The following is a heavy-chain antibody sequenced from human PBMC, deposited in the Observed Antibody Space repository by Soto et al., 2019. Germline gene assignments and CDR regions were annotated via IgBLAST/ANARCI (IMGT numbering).Heavy chain of an antibody. D-gene: IGHD6-19*01. CDR1: GFSFSSYA. CDR2: ISHDGINK. J-gene: IGHJ5*02. CDR3: ARDMYSSDYFVKWFEP. V-gene: IGHV3-30-3*01. Sequence: QVRLVESGGGVVQPGRSLRLSCTASGFSFSSYAMYWFRQPPGKGLEWVAVISHDGINKHYADSVKGRVTVSRDNSNHSLDLQQSSLRGEDTAMYYCARDMYSSDYFVKWFEPWGQGTLVTVSS.